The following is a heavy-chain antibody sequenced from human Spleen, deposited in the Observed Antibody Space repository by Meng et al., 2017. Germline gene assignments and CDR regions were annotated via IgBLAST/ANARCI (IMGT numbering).Heavy chain of an antibody. CDR2: IDWDDDK. Sequence: SGPTLVKPTQTLTLTCTFSGFSLSTSGMCVSWVRQPPGKALEWLALIDWDDDKYYSTSLKTRLTISKDTSKTQVVLTMTNMDPVDTATYYCARTIDLSSGRNYFDYWGQGTLVTVSS. CDR3: ARTIDLSSGRNYFDY. CDR1: GFSLSTSGMC. V-gene: IGHV2-70*20. D-gene: IGHD6-19*01. J-gene: IGHJ4*02.